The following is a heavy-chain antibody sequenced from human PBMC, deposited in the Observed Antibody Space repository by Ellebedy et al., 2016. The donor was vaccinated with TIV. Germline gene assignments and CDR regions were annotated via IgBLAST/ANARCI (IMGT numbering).Heavy chain of an antibody. J-gene: IGHJ4*02. D-gene: IGHD3-10*01. CDR1: GGTFSSYA. CDR2: ISAYNGNT. V-gene: IGHV1-18*01. Sequence: ASVKVSCKASGGTFSSYAISWVRQAPGQGLEWMGWISAYNGNTNYAQKLQGRVTMTTDTSTSTAYMELRSLRSDDTAVYYCARNPELLWFGELLRYYFDYWGQGTLVTVSS. CDR3: ARNPELLWFGELLRYYFDY.